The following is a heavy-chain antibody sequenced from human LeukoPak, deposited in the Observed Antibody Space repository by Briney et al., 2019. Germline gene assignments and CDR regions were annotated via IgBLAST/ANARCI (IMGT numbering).Heavy chain of an antibody. Sequence: PGGSLRLSCAASGFTFSSYWMHWVRQAPGKGLEWVSGISWNSGSIGYADSVKGRFTISRDNAKNSLYLQMNSLRAEDTALYYCAGSLCSSTSCRKYYFDYWGQGTLVTVSS. CDR3: AGSLCSSTSCRKYYFDY. V-gene: IGHV3-9*01. CDR1: GFTFSSYW. D-gene: IGHD2-2*01. J-gene: IGHJ4*02. CDR2: ISWNSGSI.